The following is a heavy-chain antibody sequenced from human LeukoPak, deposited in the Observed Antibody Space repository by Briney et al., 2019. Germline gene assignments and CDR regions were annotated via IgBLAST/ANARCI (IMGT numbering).Heavy chain of an antibody. CDR1: GASISGSGYY. V-gene: IGHV4-61*02. D-gene: IGHD3-16*01. Sequence: SETLSLTCAVSGASISGSGYYWSWIRQPAGKGLEWIGRIYTSGSTNYNPSLKSRVTISVDTSKNQFSLKLSSVTAADTAVYYCARAHYDYVWGSYFYFDYWGQGTLVTVSS. J-gene: IGHJ4*02. CDR3: ARAHYDYVWGSYFYFDY. CDR2: IYTSGST.